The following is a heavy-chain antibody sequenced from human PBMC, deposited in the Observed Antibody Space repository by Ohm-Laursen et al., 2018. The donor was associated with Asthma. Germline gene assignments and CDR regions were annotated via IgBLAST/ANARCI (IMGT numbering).Heavy chain of an antibody. D-gene: IGHD4-17*01. V-gene: IGHV3-33*01. CDR3: ARDLTTVTIGVYDY. CDR2: IWYDGSNK. Sequence: SLRLSCAASGFTFSSYGMHWVRQAPGKGLEWVAVIWYDGSNKYYADSVKGRFTISRDNSKNTLYLQMNSLRAEDTAVYYCARDLTTVTIGVYDYGGQGTLVTVSS. CDR1: GFTFSSYG. J-gene: IGHJ4*02.